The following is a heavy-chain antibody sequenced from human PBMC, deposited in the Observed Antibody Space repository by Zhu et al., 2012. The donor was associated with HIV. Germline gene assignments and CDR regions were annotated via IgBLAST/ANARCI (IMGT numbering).Heavy chain of an antibody. Sequence: QVQLQESGPGLVKPSETLSLTCTVSGGSISSYYWSWIRQPPGKGLEWIGYIYTSGSTNYNPSLKSRVTISVDTSKNQFSLKLSSVTAADTAVYYCARDRGIAVAGSYYYGMDVWGRGTTVTVSS. CDR1: GGSISSYY. CDR3: ARDRGIAVAGSYYYGMDV. CDR2: IYTSGST. D-gene: IGHD6-19*01. J-gene: IGHJ6*02. V-gene: IGHV4-4*09.